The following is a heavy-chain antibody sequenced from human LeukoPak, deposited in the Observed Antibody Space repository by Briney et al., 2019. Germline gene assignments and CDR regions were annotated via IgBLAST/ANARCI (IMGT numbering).Heavy chain of an antibody. Sequence: GGSLRLSCAASGFTFSSYAISWVRQAPEEGLEWVSAISGSGGSTYYADSAKGRFTISRDNSKNTVYLQMNSLRAEDTAVYYCAKQPNGYSYGYPYYFDYWGQGTLVTVSS. CDR2: ISGSGGST. D-gene: IGHD5-18*01. J-gene: IGHJ4*02. CDR1: GFTFSSYA. CDR3: AKQPNGYSYGYPYYFDY. V-gene: IGHV3-23*01.